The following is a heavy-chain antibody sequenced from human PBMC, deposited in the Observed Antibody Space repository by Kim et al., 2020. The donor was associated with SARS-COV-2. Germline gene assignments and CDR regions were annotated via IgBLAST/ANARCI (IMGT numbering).Heavy chain of an antibody. J-gene: IGHJ5*02. V-gene: IGHV4-59*01. CDR3: ARSGSGGWFDP. D-gene: IGHD2-15*01. Sequence: TYNPALKSRVTISVDTSKNQFSLKLGSVTAADTAVYYCARSGSGGWFDPWGQGTLVTVSS.